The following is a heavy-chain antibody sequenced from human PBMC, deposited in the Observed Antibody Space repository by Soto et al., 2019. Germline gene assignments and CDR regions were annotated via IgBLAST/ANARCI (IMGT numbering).Heavy chain of an antibody. Sequence: GESLKISCQGSGYSFPSYWISWVRQMPGKGLQWMGGIDPSDSYINYSPSFEGHVNISIDKSINTAYLQWSSLKASDTAIYYCARHGQLALFDQWGQGTLVTVSS. CDR2: IDPSDSYI. V-gene: IGHV5-10-1*01. CDR3: ARHGQLALFDQ. J-gene: IGHJ5*02. CDR1: GYSFPSYW. D-gene: IGHD6-6*01.